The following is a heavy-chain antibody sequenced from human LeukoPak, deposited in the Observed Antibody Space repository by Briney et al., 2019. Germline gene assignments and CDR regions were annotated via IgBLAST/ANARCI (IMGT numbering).Heavy chain of an antibody. D-gene: IGHD3-22*01. CDR3: ARDHSSGYYYNYYYGMDV. CDR1: GYTFTSYA. Sequence: ASVQVSCKASGYTFTSYAMNWVRQAPGQGLEWMGWINTNTGNPTYAQGFTGRFVFSLDTSVSTAYLQISSLKAEDTAVYYCARDHSSGYYYNYYYGMDVWGQGTTVTVSS. J-gene: IGHJ6*02. CDR2: INTNTGNP. V-gene: IGHV7-4-1*02.